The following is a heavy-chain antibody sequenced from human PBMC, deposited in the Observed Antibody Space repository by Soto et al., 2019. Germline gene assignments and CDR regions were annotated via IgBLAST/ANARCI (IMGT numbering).Heavy chain of an antibody. J-gene: IGHJ4*02. D-gene: IGHD4-17*01. Sequence: SLRLSCAASGFTFSSYGMHGVRQAPGKGLEWVAVISYDGSNKYYADSVKGRFTISRDNSKNTLYLQMNSLRAEDTAVYYCAKVIGTVTTPFDYWGQGTLVTVSS. CDR2: ISYDGSNK. V-gene: IGHV3-30*18. CDR1: GFTFSSYG. CDR3: AKVIGTVTTPFDY.